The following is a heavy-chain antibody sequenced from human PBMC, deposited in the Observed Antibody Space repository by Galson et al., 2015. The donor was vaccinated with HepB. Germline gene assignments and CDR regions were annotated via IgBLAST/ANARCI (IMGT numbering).Heavy chain of an antibody. J-gene: IGHJ5*02. CDR1: GYSISSGYY. Sequence: ETLSLTCTVSGYSISSGYYWGWIRQPPGKGLEWIGSIYHSGSTYYNPSLKSRVTISVDTSKNQFSLKLSSVTAADTAVYYCASSYYYGSGSYLGWFDPWGQGTLVTVSS. V-gene: IGHV4-38-2*02. D-gene: IGHD3-10*01. CDR3: ASSYYYGSGSYLGWFDP. CDR2: IYHSGST.